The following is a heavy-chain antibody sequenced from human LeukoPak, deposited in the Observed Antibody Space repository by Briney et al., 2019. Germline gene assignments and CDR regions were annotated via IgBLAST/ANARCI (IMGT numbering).Heavy chain of an antibody. CDR2: IKQDGSKK. Sequence: GGSLRLSCVASGFPFNSYWMTWVRQAPGKGLEWVANIKQDGSKKSYVDSVKGRFTISRDNAKNSLYLQMNSLRAEDTAIYYCTRVGYIDEGIDYWGQGTLVTVSS. D-gene: IGHD5-24*01. CDR3: TRVGYIDEGIDY. V-gene: IGHV3-7*04. J-gene: IGHJ4*02. CDR1: GFPFNSYW.